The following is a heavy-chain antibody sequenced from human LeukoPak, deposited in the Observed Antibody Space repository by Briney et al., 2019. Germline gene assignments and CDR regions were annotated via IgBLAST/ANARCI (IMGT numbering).Heavy chain of an antibody. Sequence: SETLSLTCAVYGGSFSGYYWSWIRQPPGKGLEWIGEINHSGSTNYNPSLKSRVTISVDTSKNQFSLKLSSVTAADTAVYYCARVGIAVAEGGDYWGQGTLVTVSS. D-gene: IGHD6-19*01. J-gene: IGHJ4*02. CDR3: ARVGIAVAEGGDY. CDR2: INHSGST. CDR1: GGSFSGYY. V-gene: IGHV4-34*01.